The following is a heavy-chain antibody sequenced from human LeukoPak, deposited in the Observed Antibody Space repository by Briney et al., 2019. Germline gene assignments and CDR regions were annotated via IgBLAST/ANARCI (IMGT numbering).Heavy chain of an antibody. Sequence: ASVKVSCKASGYTFTNYYMHWVRQAPGQGLEWVGIINPGGSSTTYAQKFQGRVTMTRDTSTSTVYMELSSLRSEDTAVYYCGSRAEVPLATSGMDVWGQGTTVTVSS. D-gene: IGHD2-2*01. CDR1: GYTFTNYY. CDR2: INPGGSST. CDR3: GSRAEVPLATSGMDV. V-gene: IGHV1-46*01. J-gene: IGHJ6*02.